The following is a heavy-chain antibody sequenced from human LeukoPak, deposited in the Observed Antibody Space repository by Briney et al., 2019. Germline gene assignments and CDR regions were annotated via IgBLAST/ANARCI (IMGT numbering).Heavy chain of an antibody. CDR3: AKRVGYSSSWYILQH. V-gene: IGHV3-23*01. D-gene: IGHD6-13*01. Sequence: GGSLRLSCAASGFTFSSYAMSWVRQAPGKGLEWVSSISVSGGSTYYADSVKGRFTISRDNSKNTLYLQMNSLRAEDTAVYYCAKRVGYSSSWYILQHWGQGTLVTVPS. CDR2: ISVSGGST. CDR1: GFTFSSYA. J-gene: IGHJ1*01.